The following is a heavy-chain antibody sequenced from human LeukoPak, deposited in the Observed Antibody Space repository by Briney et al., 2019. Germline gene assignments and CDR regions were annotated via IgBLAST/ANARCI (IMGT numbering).Heavy chain of an antibody. Sequence: ASVKVSCKASGYTFSTYYVHWVRQAPGQGLEWMGMIIPSDGFTSYAQKFQGRVTMTRDMSTSTVYMELSSLRSDDTAVYYCASPWLVRGYSYDLDYWGQGTLVTVSS. D-gene: IGHD5-18*01. CDR2: IIPSDGFT. J-gene: IGHJ4*02. CDR3: ASPWLVRGYSYDLDY. CDR1: GYTFSTYY. V-gene: IGHV1-46*01.